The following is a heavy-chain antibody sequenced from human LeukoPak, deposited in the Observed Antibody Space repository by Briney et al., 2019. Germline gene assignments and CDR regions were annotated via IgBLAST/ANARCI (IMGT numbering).Heavy chain of an antibody. Sequence: GGSLRLSCAASGFTFSTYGMHWVRQAPGKGLEWVAVISYDGSNKDYADSVKGRFTISRDNSKNTLSLQMNSLRDDDTAVYYCTRDPRLREFESWGQGTLVTVSS. CDR3: TRDPRLREFES. J-gene: IGHJ1*01. CDR2: ISYDGSNK. CDR1: GFTFSTYG. D-gene: IGHD2-21*02. V-gene: IGHV3-30*03.